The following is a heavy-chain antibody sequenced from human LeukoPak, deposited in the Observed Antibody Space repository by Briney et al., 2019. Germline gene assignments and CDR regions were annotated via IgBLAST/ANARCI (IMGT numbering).Heavy chain of an antibody. CDR2: ISSSSSYI. V-gene: IGHV3-21*01. CDR1: GFTFSSYS. CDR3: ARPYYYGSGTEDYYYYGMDV. Sequence: GGSLRLSCAASGFTFSSYSMNWVRQAPGKGLEWDSSISSSSSYIYYADSVKGRFTISRDNAKNSLYLQMNSLRAEDTAVYYCARPYYYGSGTEDYYYYGMDVWGQGTTVTVSS. J-gene: IGHJ6*02. D-gene: IGHD3-10*01.